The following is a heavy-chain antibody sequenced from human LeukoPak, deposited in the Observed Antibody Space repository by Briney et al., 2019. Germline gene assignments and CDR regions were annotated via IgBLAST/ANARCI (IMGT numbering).Heavy chain of an antibody. Sequence: ASVKVSCKASGYTFTSYYMHWVRQAPGQGLEWMGIINPSGGSTSYAQKFRGRVTMTRDTSTSTVYMELSSLRSEDTAVYYCARDLGTEMATIFYFDYWGQGTLVTVSS. J-gene: IGHJ4*02. CDR1: GYTFTSYY. D-gene: IGHD5-24*01. CDR3: ARDLGTEMATIFYFDY. CDR2: INPSGGST. V-gene: IGHV1-46*01.